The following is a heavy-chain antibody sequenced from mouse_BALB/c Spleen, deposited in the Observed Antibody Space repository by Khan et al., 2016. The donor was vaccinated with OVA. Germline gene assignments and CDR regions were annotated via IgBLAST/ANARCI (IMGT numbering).Heavy chain of an antibody. D-gene: IGHD1-1*01. CDR3: ARIYGGDFDY. V-gene: IGHV3-2*02. Sequence: EVQLQESGPGLVKPSQSLSLTCTVTGYSITSDYAWNWIRQFPGNKLEWMGHISYSGNTKYNPSLKSRISITRDTSKNQFFLQLNSVTTEDTATYSCARIYGGDFDYWGQGTTLTVSS. J-gene: IGHJ2*01. CDR2: ISYSGNT. CDR1: GYSITSDYA.